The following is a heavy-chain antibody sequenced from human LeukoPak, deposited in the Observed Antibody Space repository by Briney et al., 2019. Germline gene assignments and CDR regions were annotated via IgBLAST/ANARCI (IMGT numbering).Heavy chain of an antibody. V-gene: IGHV4-34*01. CDR1: GGSFSSYY. Sequence: SETLSVTCAVYGGSFSSYYGSWIRQPPGKGLEWIGKINHSGSTNYNPSLKSRVAISVDMSKNQFSLKLSSVTAADTAVYYCARLIHYDSSGYLDYWGQGSLVTVSS. D-gene: IGHD3-22*01. CDR3: ARLIHYDSSGYLDY. J-gene: IGHJ4*02. CDR2: INHSGST.